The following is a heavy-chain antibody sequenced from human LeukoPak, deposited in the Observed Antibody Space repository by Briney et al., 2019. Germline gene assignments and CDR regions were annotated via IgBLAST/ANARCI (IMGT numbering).Heavy chain of an antibody. D-gene: IGHD3-9*01. J-gene: IGHJ4*02. CDR3: ARSSHDILTGYYLDY. CDR1: GGTFSSYA. CDR2: IIPIFGTA. V-gene: IGHV1-69*06. Sequence: RRASVRVSCKASGGTFSSYAISWVRQAPGQGLEWMGGIIPIFGTANYAQKFQGRVTITADKSTSTAYMELSSLRSEDTAVYYCARSSHDILTGYYLDYWGQGTLVTVSS.